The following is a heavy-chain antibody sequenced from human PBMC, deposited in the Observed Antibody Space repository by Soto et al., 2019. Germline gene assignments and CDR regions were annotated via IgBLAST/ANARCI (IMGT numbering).Heavy chain of an antibody. V-gene: IGHV3-53*04. CDR2: IYSGGST. CDR1: GFTVSSNY. Sequence: EVQLLESGGGLVQPGGSLRLSCAASGFTVSSNYMSCVSQAPGKGLEWVAVIYSGGSTYYADSVKGRFTISRHNSKNTLYLQMNSLRAEDTAVYYCARHNSWLDAFDIWGQGTMVTVSS. J-gene: IGHJ3*02. CDR3: ARHNSWLDAFDI. D-gene: IGHD5-12*01.